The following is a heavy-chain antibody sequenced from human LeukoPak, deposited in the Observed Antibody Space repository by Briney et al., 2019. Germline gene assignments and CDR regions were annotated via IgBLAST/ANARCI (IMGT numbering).Heavy chain of an antibody. CDR1: GVTVRSYA. CDR2: ITGRGRSQ. J-gene: IGHJ1*01. Sequence: PGGSLRLSCSASGVTVRSYAISSVRQAPGKGLEWGPSITGRGRSQFFTDYVKGRFTISRDNSKNTVYLEMNSLRAEDTAVYYCANDLRGRQPPEYFQHWGKGTLVTVS. V-gene: IGHV3-23*01. D-gene: IGHD6-13*01. CDR3: ANDLRGRQPPEYFQH.